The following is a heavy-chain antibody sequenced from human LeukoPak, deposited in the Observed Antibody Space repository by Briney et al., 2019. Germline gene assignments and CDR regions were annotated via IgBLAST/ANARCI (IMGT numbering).Heavy chain of an antibody. CDR2: IYYSGST. D-gene: IGHD5-12*01. Sequence: SQTLSLTCTVSGGSISSGGYYWSWICQHPGKGLEWIGYIYYSGSTYYNPSLKSRVTISVDTSKNQFSLKLSSVTAADTAVYYCARGAPSGYDSYYFDYWGQGTLVTVSS. V-gene: IGHV4-31*03. CDR1: GGSISSGGYY. CDR3: ARGAPSGYDSYYFDY. J-gene: IGHJ4*02.